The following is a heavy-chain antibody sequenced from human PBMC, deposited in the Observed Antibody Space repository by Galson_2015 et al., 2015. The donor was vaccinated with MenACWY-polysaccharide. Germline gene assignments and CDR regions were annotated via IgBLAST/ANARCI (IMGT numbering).Heavy chain of an antibody. CDR2: MKKDGSEK. CDR1: GFTFKNYW. CDR3: ARGHYGMDV. V-gene: IGHV3-7*01. J-gene: IGHJ6*02. Sequence: SLRLSCAVSGFTFKNYWMSWVRQAPGKGLEWVANMKKDGSEKYCVDSVKGRFTISRDNGRSSLYLQMNGLRVEDTAVYYCARGHYGMDVWGQGTTVTVS.